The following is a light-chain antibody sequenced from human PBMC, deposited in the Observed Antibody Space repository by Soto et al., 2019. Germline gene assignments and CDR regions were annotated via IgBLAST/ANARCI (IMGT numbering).Light chain of an antibody. CDR2: EVN. CDR1: SSDVGGYNY. V-gene: IGLV2-14*01. CDR3: CSFTSSNTHV. Sequence: QSALTQPASVSGSPGQSIAISCTGTSSDVGGYNYVSWHQQHPGKAPKLILFEVNKRPSGVSGRFSGSKSGNTASLTISGLQAEDEADYYCCSFTSSNTHVFGTGTKLTVL. J-gene: IGLJ1*01.